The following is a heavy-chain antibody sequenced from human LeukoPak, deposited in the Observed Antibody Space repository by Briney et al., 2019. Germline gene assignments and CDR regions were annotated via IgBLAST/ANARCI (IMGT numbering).Heavy chain of an antibody. J-gene: IGHJ4*02. V-gene: IGHV4-30-4*01. CDR1: GGSISSGDYY. D-gene: IGHD3-10*02. CDR2: IYYSGST. Sequence: SETLSLTCTVSGGSISSGDYYWSWIRQPPGKGLERIGYIYYSGSTYYNPSLKSRVTISVDTSKNQFSLKLSSVTAADTAVYYCARGVYAPARWYGRVERDYFDYWGQGTLVTVSS. CDR3: ARGVYAPARWYGRVERDYFDY.